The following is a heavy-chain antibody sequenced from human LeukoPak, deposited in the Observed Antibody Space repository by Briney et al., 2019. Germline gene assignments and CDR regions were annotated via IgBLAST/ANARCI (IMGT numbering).Heavy chain of an antibody. J-gene: IGHJ6*04. CDR2: ITGTSRTK. CDR1: GFMFDSSG. D-gene: IGHD3-10*02. V-gene: IGHV3-48*04. Sequence: GGSLRLSCEASGFMFDSSGVNWVRQAPGEGLEWLSYITGTSRTKFYADSVKGRFTISRDNAKKSLYLQMNSLRAEDTAVYYCAELGITMIGGVWGKGTTVTISS. CDR3: AELGITMIGGV.